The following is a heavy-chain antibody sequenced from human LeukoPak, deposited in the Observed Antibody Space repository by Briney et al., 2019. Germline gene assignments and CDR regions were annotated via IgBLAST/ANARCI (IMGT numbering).Heavy chain of an antibody. CDR2: ISWNSGNI. D-gene: IGHD6-19*01. CDR1: GFTFDDYA. J-gene: IGHJ4*02. CDR3: AKDIGGWSVAGIIDY. V-gene: IGHV3-9*01. Sequence: PGRSLRLSCAASGFTFDDYAMHWVRQAPGKGLEWVSGISWNSGNIGYADSVKGRFTISRDNAKNSLYLQMNSLRAEDTALYYCAKDIGGWSVAGIIDYWGQGTLVTVSS.